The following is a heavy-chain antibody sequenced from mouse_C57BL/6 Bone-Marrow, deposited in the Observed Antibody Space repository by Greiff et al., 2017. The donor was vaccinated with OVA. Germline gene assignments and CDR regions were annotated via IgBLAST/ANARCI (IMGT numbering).Heavy chain of an antibody. D-gene: IGHD2-4*01. CDR3: ARSLDSLFAY. CDR2: IWSGGST. V-gene: IGHV2-2*01. CDR1: GFSLTSYG. Sequence: QVQLQQSGPGLVQPSQSLSITCTVSGFSLTSYGVHWVRQSPGEGLEWLGVIWSGGSTDYNAAFISRLSISKDKSKSQVFFKMNSLQADDTAIYYCARSLDSLFAYWGQGTLVTVSA. J-gene: IGHJ3*01.